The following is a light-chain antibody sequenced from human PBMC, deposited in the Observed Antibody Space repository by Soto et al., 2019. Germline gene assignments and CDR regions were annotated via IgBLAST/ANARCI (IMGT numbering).Light chain of an antibody. V-gene: IGLV2-14*03. CDR1: SIDVGDYNY. J-gene: IGLJ2*01. Sequence: QSALTQPASVSGSPGQSITISCTGTSIDVGDYNYVSWYQHHPGKAPKLMIYDVSNRPSGVSNRFSGSKSGNTASLTISGLQAEDEADYYCSSYTSSSHVVFGGGTKLTVL. CDR2: DVS. CDR3: SSYTSSSHVV.